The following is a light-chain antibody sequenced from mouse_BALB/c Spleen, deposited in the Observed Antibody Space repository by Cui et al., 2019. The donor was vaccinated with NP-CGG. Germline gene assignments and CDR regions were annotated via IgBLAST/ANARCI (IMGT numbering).Light chain of an antibody. CDR3: ALWYSNHWV. CDR2: GTN. Sequence: QVVVTQESGLTTSPGETVTLTCRSSTGAVTTSNYANWVQEKPDHLFTGLIGGTNNRAPGVPARFSGSLIGDKAALTITGAQTEDEAIYFCALWYSNHWVFGGGTKLTVL. J-gene: IGLJ1*01. CDR1: TGAVTTSNY. V-gene: IGLV1*01.